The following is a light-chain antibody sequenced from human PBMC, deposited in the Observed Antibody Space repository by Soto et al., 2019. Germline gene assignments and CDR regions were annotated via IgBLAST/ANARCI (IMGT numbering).Light chain of an antibody. Sequence: ELVLTKSPATLYLYPGERATLSCRASQSVTSNYLTWYQQKPGQAPRLLLFGASSRATGIPDRFSGRGSGTDFTLTISRLEHEDFAVYYCQQYGSSPGTFGQGTRLESK. CDR1: QSVTSNY. CDR2: GAS. J-gene: IGKJ2*01. CDR3: QQYGSSPGT. V-gene: IGKV3-20*01.